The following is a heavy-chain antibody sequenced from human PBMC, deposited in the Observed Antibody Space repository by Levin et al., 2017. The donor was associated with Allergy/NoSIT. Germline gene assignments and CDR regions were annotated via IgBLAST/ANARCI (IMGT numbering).Heavy chain of an antibody. J-gene: IGHJ4*02. CDR3: VKEGNSYVLENFFDY. V-gene: IGHV3-23*01. CDR2: ISASGGST. CDR1: GFSFSNFA. D-gene: IGHD3-10*02. Sequence: HPGGSLRLSCAASGFSFSNFAMSWVRQAPGKGLEWVSGISASGGSTYYADSVKGRFTISRDNSKNTLFLQMNSLRAEDMAVYYCVKEGNSYVLENFFDYWGQGTLVTVSS.